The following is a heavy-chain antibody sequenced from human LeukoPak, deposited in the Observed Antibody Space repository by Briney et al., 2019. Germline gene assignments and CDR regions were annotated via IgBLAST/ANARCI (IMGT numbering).Heavy chain of an antibody. J-gene: IGHJ4*02. Sequence: KPSGTLSLTCAVYGGSFSGYYWSWIRQPPGKGLEWIGEINHSGSTNYNPSLKSRVTISVDTSKNQFSLKLSSVTAADTAVYYCARGNYYGSGSYYNQMYYFDYWGQGTLVTVSS. CDR3: ARGNYYGSGSYYNQMYYFDY. V-gene: IGHV4-34*01. D-gene: IGHD3-10*01. CDR2: INHSGST. CDR1: GGSFSGYY.